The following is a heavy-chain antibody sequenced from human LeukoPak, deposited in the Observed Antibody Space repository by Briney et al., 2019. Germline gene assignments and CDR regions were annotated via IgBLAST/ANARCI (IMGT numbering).Heavy chain of an antibody. J-gene: IGHJ6*03. CDR3: AKESGVEYYYYYYMDV. CDR1: GFTFSSYG. V-gene: IGHV3-33*06. D-gene: IGHD3-3*01. Sequence: GGSLRLSCAASGFTFSSYGMHWVRQAPGKGLEWVAVIWYDGSNKYYADSVKGRFTISRDNFTNTLYLQMNSLRAEDTAVYYCAKESGVEYYYYYYMDVWGKGTTVTVSS. CDR2: IWYDGSNK.